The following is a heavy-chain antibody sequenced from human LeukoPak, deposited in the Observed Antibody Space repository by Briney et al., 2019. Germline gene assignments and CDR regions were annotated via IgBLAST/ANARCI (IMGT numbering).Heavy chain of an antibody. CDR1: GFSLSIYD. CDR3: ARERAYCSGATCSLDL. Sequence: GGSLRLSCAASGFSLSIYDMVWVRQAPGKGLEWIASTGLSSSYIGYADSVKGRFTISRDNGENSVYLQMNSLRAEDTAVYFCARERAYCSGATCSLDLWGQGTLVTVSS. CDR2: TGLSSSYI. V-gene: IGHV3-21*01. J-gene: IGHJ5*02. D-gene: IGHD2-21*01.